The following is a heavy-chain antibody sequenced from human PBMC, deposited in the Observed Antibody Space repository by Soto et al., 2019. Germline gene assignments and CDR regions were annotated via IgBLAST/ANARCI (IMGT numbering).Heavy chain of an antibody. CDR2: ISSSSSYI. D-gene: IGHD1-26*01. CDR1: GFTFSSYS. V-gene: IGHV3-21*01. J-gene: IGHJ4*02. CDR3: ARWNQEWELPSFDY. Sequence: EVQLVESGGGLGKPGGSLRLSCAASGFTFSSYSMNWVRQAPGKGLEWVSSISSSSSYIYYADLVKGRFTISRDNAKNSLYLQMNSLRAEDTAVYYCARWNQEWELPSFDYWGQGTLVTVSS.